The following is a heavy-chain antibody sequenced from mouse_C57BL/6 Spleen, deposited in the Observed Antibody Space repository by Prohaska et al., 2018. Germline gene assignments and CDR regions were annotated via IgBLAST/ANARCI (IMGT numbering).Heavy chain of an antibody. CDR2: IKPSNGGT. D-gene: IGHD1-1*01. V-gene: IGHV1-53*01. J-gene: IGHJ1*03. Sequence: VLLSCKASGYTFTSYWMHWVKQRPGQGLEWIGNIKPSNGGTNYNEKFKSKATLTVDKSSSTAYMQLSSLTSEDSAVYYCARSSYWYFDVWGTGTTVTVSS. CDR1: GYTFTSYW. CDR3: ARSSYWYFDV.